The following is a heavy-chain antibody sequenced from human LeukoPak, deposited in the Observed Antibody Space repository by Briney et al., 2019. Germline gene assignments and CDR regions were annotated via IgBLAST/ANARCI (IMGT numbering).Heavy chain of an antibody. CDR1: GYTFTTYF. J-gene: IGHJ4*02. V-gene: IGHV1-46*01. D-gene: IGHD2-2*01. CDR2: INPSGGST. CDR3: ARDNPLYCSSTSCYSFDY. Sequence: GASVKVSCKASGYTFTTYFMHWVRQAPGQGLEWMAIINPSGGSTTYAQKFEGRITVTGDTSTSTVYLELSSLRSEDTAVYYCARDNPLYCSSTSCYSFDYWGQGTLVTVSS.